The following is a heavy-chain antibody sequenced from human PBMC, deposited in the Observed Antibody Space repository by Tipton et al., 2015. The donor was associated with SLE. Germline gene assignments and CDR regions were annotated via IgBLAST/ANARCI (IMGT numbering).Heavy chain of an antibody. V-gene: IGHV4-34*01. D-gene: IGHD1-7*01. CDR1: GASLSSYPYY. J-gene: IGHJ4*02. CDR3: TGYLDWNYTFIDF. CDR2: ISQRGIT. Sequence: LSLTCAVSGASLSSYPYYWGWIRQPPGKGLEWIGEISQRGITNYNPSLKSRVTISGDPSEKQVSLKLTSVTAADTAVYYCTGYLDWNYTFIDFWGQGSLVTVSS.